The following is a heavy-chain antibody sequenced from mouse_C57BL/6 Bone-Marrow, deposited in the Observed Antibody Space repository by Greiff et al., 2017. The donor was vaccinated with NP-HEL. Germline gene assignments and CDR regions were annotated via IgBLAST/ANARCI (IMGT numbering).Heavy chain of an antibody. CDR3: ARGGLGPYFDY. CDR1: GFTFSDYY. J-gene: IGHJ2*01. V-gene: IGHV5-12*01. Sequence: VMLVESGGGLVQPGGSLKLSCAASGFTFSDYYMYWVRQTPEKRLEWVAYISNGGGSTYYPDTVKGRFTISRDNAKNTLYLQMSRLKSEDTAMYYCARGGLGPYFDYWGQGTTLTVSS. CDR2: ISNGGGST. D-gene: IGHD4-1*01.